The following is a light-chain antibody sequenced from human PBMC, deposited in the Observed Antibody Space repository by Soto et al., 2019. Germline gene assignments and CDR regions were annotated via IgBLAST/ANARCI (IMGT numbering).Light chain of an antibody. Sequence: QSVLTQPPSVSGAPGQRVTISCTGSSSNIGAGYDVHWYQQLPGTAPKLLIYGNSNRPSGVPDRFSGSKSGTSASLAITGLQAEDEADYYCQSYDSSFWVFGGGTKLTV. J-gene: IGLJ3*02. V-gene: IGLV1-40*01. CDR3: QSYDSSFWV. CDR1: SSNIGAGYD. CDR2: GNS.